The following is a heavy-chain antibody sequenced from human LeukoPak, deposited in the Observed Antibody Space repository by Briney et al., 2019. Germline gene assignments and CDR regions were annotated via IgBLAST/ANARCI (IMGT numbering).Heavy chain of an antibody. D-gene: IGHD2-2*01. CDR3: ASGYCSSTSCYGWFGQLLARGAFDI. J-gene: IGHJ3*02. CDR1: GGSNSSGDYY. CDR2: IYYSGST. Sequence: SETLSLTCTVSGGSNSSGDYYWSWIRQPPGKGLEWIGYIYYSGSTYYNPSLESRVTISVDTSKNQFSLKLSSVTAADTAVYYCASGYCSSTSCYGWFGQLLARGAFDIWGQGTVVTVSS. V-gene: IGHV4-30-4*01.